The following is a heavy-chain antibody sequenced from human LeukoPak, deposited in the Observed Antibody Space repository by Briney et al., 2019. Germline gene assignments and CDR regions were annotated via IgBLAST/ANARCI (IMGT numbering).Heavy chain of an antibody. Sequence: ASVKVSCKASEGTFSSYAISWVRQAPGQGLEWMGGIIPIFGTANYAQKFQGRVTITADKSTSTAYMELSSLRSEDTAVYYCASGHSSWYGNYYYGMDVWGKGTTVTVSS. CDR3: ASGHSSWYGNYYYGMDV. CDR2: IIPIFGTA. CDR1: EGTFSSYA. J-gene: IGHJ6*04. V-gene: IGHV1-69*06. D-gene: IGHD6-13*01.